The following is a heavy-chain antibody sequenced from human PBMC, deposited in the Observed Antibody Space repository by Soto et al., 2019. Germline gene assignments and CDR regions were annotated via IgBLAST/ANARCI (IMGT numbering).Heavy chain of an antibody. J-gene: IGHJ6*03. CDR3: AKPPPTVTTFSWDYYYYMDV. CDR2: ISGSGGST. V-gene: IGHV3-23*01. CDR1: GFTFSSYA. Sequence: EVQLLESGGGLVQPGGSLRLSCAASGFTFSSYAMSWVRQAPGKGLEWVSAISGSGGSTYYADSVKGRFTISRDNSKNTLYLPMNSLRAEDTAVYYCAKPPPTVTTFSWDYYYYMDVWGKGTTVTVSS. D-gene: IGHD4-4*01.